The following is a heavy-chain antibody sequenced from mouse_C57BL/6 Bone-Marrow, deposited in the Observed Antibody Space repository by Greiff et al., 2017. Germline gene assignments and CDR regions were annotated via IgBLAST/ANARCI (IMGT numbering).Heavy chain of an antibody. D-gene: IGHD4-1*01. J-gene: IGHJ2*01. Sequence: EVQLQQSGPGLVKPSQSLSLTCSVTGYSITSGYYWNWIRQFPGNKLEWMGYISYDGSNNYNPSLKNRISITRDTSTNQFFLKLNSVTTEDTATYYCAWADYWGQGTTLTVSS. CDR3: AWADY. CDR1: GYSITSGYY. V-gene: IGHV3-6*01. CDR2: ISYDGSN.